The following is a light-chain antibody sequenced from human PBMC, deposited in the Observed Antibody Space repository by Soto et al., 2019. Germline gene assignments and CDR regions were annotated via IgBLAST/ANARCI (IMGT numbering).Light chain of an antibody. Sequence: AIRMTQSPSSLSASTGDRVTITCRASQGISSYLAWYQQKPGKAPKLLIYAASTLQSGVPSRFSGSGSGTEFTLTISCLQSDDFATYFCQQYYSYPVTFGRGTKVEIK. CDR3: QQYYSYPVT. V-gene: IGKV1-8*01. CDR2: AAS. CDR1: QGISSY. J-gene: IGKJ4*02.